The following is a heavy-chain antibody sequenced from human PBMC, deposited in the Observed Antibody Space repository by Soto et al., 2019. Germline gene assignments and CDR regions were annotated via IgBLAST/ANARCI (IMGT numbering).Heavy chain of an antibody. J-gene: IGHJ4*02. CDR2: IYYSGST. V-gene: IGHV4-31*03. CDR1: GGSISSGGCY. Sequence: SETLSLTCTVSGGSISSGGCYWSWIRQHPGKGLEWIGYIYYSGSTYSNPSLKSRVTISVDTSKNQFSLKLSSVTAADTAVYYCARDGRGWEGDYFDYWGQGTLVTVS. D-gene: IGHD6-19*01. CDR3: ARDGRGWEGDYFDY.